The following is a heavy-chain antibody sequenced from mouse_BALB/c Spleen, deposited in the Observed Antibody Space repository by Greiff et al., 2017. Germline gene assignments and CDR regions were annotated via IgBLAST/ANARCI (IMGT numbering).Heavy chain of an antibody. CDR3: ARDRDYYGSSSWFAY. V-gene: IGHV2-9*02. Sequence: QVQLKQSGPGLVAPSQSLSITCTVSGFSLTSYGVHWVRQPPGKGLEWLGVIWAGGSTNYNSALMSRLSISKDNSKSQVFLKMNSLQTDDTAMYYCARDRDYYGSSSWFAYWGQGTLVTVSA. CDR2: IWAGGST. D-gene: IGHD1-1*01. J-gene: IGHJ3*01. CDR1: GFSLTSYG.